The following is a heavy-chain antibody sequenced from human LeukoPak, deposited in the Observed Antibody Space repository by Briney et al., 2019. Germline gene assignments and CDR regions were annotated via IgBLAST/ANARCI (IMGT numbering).Heavy chain of an antibody. CDR3: ARFEIVVVPAAIPGAFDY. D-gene: IGHD2-2*02. CDR1: GYTFTGYY. Sequence: ASVKVSCKASGYTFTGYYMHWVRQAPGQGLEWMGWINPNSGGTNYAQKFQGRVTMTRDTSISTAYMELSRLRSDDTAVYYCARFEIVVVPAAIPGAFDYWSQGTLVTVSS. J-gene: IGHJ4*02. CDR2: INPNSGGT. V-gene: IGHV1-2*02.